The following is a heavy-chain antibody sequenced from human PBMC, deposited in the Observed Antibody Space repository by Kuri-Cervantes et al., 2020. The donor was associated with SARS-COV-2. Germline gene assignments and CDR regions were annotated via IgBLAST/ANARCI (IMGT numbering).Heavy chain of an antibody. D-gene: IGHD3-16*02. V-gene: IGHV3-30*02. CDR2: IRYDGSNK. CDR1: GFTFSSYG. J-gene: IGHJ3*02. CDR3: AKFQGFMITFGGVIADHDAFDI. Sequence: GESLKISCAASGFTFSSYGMHWVRQAPGRGLEWVAFIRYDGSNKYYADSVKGRFTISRDNSKNTLYLQMNSLRAEDTAVYYCAKFQGFMITFGGVIADHDAFDIWGQGTMVTVSS.